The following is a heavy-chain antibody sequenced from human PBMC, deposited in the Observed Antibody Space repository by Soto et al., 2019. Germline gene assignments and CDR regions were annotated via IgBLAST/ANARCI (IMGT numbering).Heavy chain of an antibody. CDR2: IIPVFGTL. CDR3: ARMYCSGADCSPGFGGYYFDH. Sequence: QVQLVQSGAEVKKPGSSVKVSCKASGGTFSSYAISWVRQAHGQGLEWMGGIIPVFGTLKYAQKFQGRVTISVDASTNTAYMSLSSLRSEDAAVYYCARMYCSGADCSPGFGGYYFDHWGQGTLVAVSS. V-gene: IGHV1-69*12. D-gene: IGHD2-15*01. CDR1: GGTFSSYA. J-gene: IGHJ4*02.